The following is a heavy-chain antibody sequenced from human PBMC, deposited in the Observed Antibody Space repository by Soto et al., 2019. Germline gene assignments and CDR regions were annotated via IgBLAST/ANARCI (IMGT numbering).Heavy chain of an antibody. CDR2: IYHSGST. CDR3: ARDHIGVYYDSSGYLGRGWYFDL. CDR1: GYSISSGYY. Sequence: SEPLSLTCTVSGYSISSGYYWGWIRQPPGKGLEWIGSIYHSGSTYYNPSLKSRVTISVDTSKNQFSLKLSSVTATDTAVYYCARDHIGVYYDSSGYLGRGWYFDLWGRGTLVTVSS. V-gene: IGHV4-38-2*02. J-gene: IGHJ2*01. D-gene: IGHD3-22*01.